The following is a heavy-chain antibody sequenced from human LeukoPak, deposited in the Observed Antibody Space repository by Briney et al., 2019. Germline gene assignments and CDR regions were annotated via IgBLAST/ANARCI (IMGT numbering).Heavy chain of an antibody. CDR3: AREFVGATFDY. CDR2: IYYSGST. J-gene: IGHJ4*02. V-gene: IGHV4-39*07. CDR1: GSSISSSSYY. Sequence: PSETLSLTCTVSGSSISSSSYYWGWIRQPPGKGLEWIGSIYYSGSTYYNPSLKSRVTISVDTSKNQFSLKLSSVTAADTAVYYCAREFVGATFDYWGQGTLVTVSS. D-gene: IGHD1-26*01.